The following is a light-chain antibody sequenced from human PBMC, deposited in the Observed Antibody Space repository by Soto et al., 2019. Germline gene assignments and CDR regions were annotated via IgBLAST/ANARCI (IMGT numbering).Light chain of an antibody. CDR1: SGHSSYA. CDR3: QTWGTGIPPVV. V-gene: IGLV4-69*01. Sequence: QLVLTQSPSASASLGASVKLTCTLSSGHSSYAIAWHQQQPEKGPRYLMKLNSDGSHSKGDGIPDRFSGSSSGAERYLTISRLQSEDEADYYCQTWGTGIPPVVFGGGTKLTVL. J-gene: IGLJ2*01. CDR2: LNSDGSH.